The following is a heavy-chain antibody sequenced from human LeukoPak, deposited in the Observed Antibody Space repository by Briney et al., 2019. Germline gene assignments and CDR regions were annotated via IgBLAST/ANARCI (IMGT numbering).Heavy chain of an antibody. J-gene: IGHJ4*02. CDR1: GFTFSNAW. CDR2: INSDGSST. CDR3: ASLDY. V-gene: IGHV3-74*01. Sequence: PGGSLRLSCAASGFTFSNAWMNWVRQAPGKGLVWVSSINSDGSSTSYADSVKGRFTISRDNAKNTLYLQMNTLRAEDTAVYYCASLDYWGQGILVTVSS.